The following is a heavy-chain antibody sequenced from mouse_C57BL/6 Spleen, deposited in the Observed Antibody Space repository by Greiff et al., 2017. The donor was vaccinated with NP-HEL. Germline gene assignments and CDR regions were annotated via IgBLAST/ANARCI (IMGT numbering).Heavy chain of an antibody. Sequence: EVKLVESGGGLVKPGGSLKLSCAASGFTFSSYAMSWVRQTPEKRLEWVATISDGGSYTYYPDNVKGRFTISRDNAKNNLYLQMSHLKSEDTAMYYCAREGTPVIYYYAMDYWGQGTSVTVSS. V-gene: IGHV5-4*01. CDR2: ISDGGSYT. J-gene: IGHJ4*01. D-gene: IGHD3-3*01. CDR3: AREGTPVIYYYAMDY. CDR1: GFTFSSYA.